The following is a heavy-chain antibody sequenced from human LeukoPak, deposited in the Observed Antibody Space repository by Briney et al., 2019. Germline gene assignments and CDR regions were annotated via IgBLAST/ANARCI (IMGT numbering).Heavy chain of an antibody. D-gene: IGHD6-6*01. CDR3: AKDSSSSGFDY. V-gene: IGHV3-23*01. J-gene: IGHJ4*02. Sequence: GGSLRLSCAASGSTFSSYATSWVRQAPGKGLEWVSAISGSGGSTYYADSVKGRFTISRDNSKNTLYLQMNSLRAEDTAVYYCAKDSSSSGFDYWGQGTLVTVSS. CDR2: ISGSGGST. CDR1: GSTFSSYA.